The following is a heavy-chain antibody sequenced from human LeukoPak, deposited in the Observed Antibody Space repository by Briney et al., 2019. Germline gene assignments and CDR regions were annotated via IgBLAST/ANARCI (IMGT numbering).Heavy chain of an antibody. J-gene: IGHJ3*02. CDR1: VGTFRNYA. Sequence: ASVKVSCKASVGTFRNYAINWVRQAPRQGLEWMGGIIPIFSTANYAQKFQGRVTITADESTSTVYMELSSLRSEDTAVYYCANDVVRERVTARRDAFDIWGEGTMVTVSS. CDR3: ANDVVRERVTARRDAFDI. CDR2: IIPIFSTA. V-gene: IGHV1-69*01. D-gene: IGHD3-22*01.